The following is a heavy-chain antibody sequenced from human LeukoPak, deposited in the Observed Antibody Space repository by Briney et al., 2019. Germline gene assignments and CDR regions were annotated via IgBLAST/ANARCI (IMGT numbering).Heavy chain of an antibody. D-gene: IGHD6-19*01. V-gene: IGHV3-66*01. Sequence: GGSLRLSCAASGFTVSSNYMSWVRQAPGKGLEWVSVIYSGGSTYYADSVKGRFTISRDNSKNTLYLQMNSPRAEDTAVYYCARDIAVAGTSLGYWGQGTLVTVSS. J-gene: IGHJ4*02. CDR2: IYSGGST. CDR1: GFTVSSNY. CDR3: ARDIAVAGTSLGY.